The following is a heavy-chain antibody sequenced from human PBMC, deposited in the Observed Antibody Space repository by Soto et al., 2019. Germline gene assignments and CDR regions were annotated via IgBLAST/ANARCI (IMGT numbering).Heavy chain of an antibody. CDR2: MNPNFGDT. CDR1: GYTVSSYD. CDR3: ARIRVMAYYHAMDV. J-gene: IGHJ6*04. D-gene: IGHD2-8*01. V-gene: IGHV1-8*01. Sequence: ASVKVSGKASGYTVSSYDINWVRQAPGQGLEWMGWMNPNFGDTDYAQKFQGRVTMTRNTSISTAYMELGSLRSEDTAVYYCARIRVMAYYHAMDVWGKGTTVTVSS.